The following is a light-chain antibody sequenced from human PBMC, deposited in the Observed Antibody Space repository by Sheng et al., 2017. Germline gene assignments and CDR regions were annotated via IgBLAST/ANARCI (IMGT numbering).Light chain of an antibody. CDR1: QSVRTH. CDR3: QQRSNWPRT. CDR2: GAS. V-gene: IGKV3-15*01. Sequence: EIVMTQSPATLSVSPGDRVTLSCRASQSVRTHLAWYQQKAGQVPRLLVYGASTRATGIPARFSGSGSGTEFTLTISSLQSEDFAVYYCQQRSNWPRTFGQGTKVEIK. J-gene: IGKJ1*01.